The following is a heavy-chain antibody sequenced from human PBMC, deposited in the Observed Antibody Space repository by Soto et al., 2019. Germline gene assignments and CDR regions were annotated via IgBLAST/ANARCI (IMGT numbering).Heavy chain of an antibody. V-gene: IGHV3-23*02. CDR3: ARETFGGVIVTYNWFDP. Sequence: GGSLRLSCAASGFTFSSYAMSWVRQAPGKGPEWVSAISGSGGSTNYNPSLKSRVTISVDTSKNQFSLKLSSVTAADTAVYYCARETFGGVIVTYNWFDPWGQGTLVTVSS. D-gene: IGHD3-16*02. CDR1: GFTFSSYA. J-gene: IGHJ5*02. CDR2: ISGSGGST.